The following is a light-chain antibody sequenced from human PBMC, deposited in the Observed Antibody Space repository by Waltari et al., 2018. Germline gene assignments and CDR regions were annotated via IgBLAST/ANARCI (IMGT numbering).Light chain of an antibody. V-gene: IGKV1-39*01. CDR1: QTISNS. Sequence: DIQMTQSPPSLSASVGDRVTITCRASQTISNSLDWYQQKPGKAPKLLIYGSFILQSGVPSRFGGSGSGTYFTLTISSLQPEDFATYYCQQSSSSPITFGQGTRLEIK. CDR3: QQSSSSPIT. CDR2: GSF. J-gene: IGKJ5*01.